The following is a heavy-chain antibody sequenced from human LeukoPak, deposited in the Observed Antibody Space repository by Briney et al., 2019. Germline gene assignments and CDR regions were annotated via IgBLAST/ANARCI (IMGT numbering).Heavy chain of an antibody. D-gene: IGHD3-3*01. V-gene: IGHV1-46*01. J-gene: IGHJ4*02. CDR2: VNPSGGST. Sequence: ASVKVSCKASGYTFTSYYMHWVRQAPGQGLEWMGIVNPSGGSTSYAQKFQGRVTMTRDMSTSTDYMELSSLRSEDTAVYYCARDHTQETYYDFWSGYSHFDYWGQGTLVTVSS. CDR3: ARDHTQETYYDFWSGYSHFDY. CDR1: GYTFTSYY.